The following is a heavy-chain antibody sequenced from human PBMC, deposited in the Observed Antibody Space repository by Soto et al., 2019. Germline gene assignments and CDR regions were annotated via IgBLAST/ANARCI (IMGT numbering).Heavy chain of an antibody. CDR1: GFSLSTTGVG. CDR2: IYWDNDK. D-gene: IGHD3-10*01. Sequence: QITLKESGPTLVKPTQTLTLTCSFSGFSLSTTGVGVGWIRQSPAKALEWLAIIYWDNDKRYSPSLKSRVTITKDTSKNQVVLTVTNMDPVDTGTYYCARSLWFGELHWGQGALVTVSS. CDR3: ARSLWFGELH. J-gene: IGHJ4*02. V-gene: IGHV2-5*02.